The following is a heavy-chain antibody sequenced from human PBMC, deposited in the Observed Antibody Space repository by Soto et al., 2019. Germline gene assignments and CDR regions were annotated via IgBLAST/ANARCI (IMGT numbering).Heavy chain of an antibody. CDR2: ISWDSGNI. V-gene: IGHV3-9*01. J-gene: IGHJ3*02. D-gene: IGHD6-13*01. Sequence: DVQLVESGGGLVQPGRSLRLSCAASAFTFHDYAMHWVRQVPGKGLELVSGISWDSGNIVYAASVKGRFTSSRDNAKNSLYLQMNSLRTEDTAVYFCAKGATPSSFSPFEMWGPGTIVTVSS. CDR3: AKGATPSSFSPFEM. CDR1: AFTFHDYA.